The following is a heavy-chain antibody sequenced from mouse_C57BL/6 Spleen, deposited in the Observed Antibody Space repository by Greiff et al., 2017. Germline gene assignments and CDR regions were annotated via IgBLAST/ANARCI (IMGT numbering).Heavy chain of an antibody. V-gene: IGHV5-16*01. CDR1: GFTFSDYY. J-gene: IGHJ4*01. CDR2: INYDGSST. Sequence: EVQLQQSEGGLVQPGSSMKLSCTASGFTFSDYYMAWVRQVPEKGLEWVANINYDGSSTYYLDSLKSRFIISRDNAKNILYLQMSSLKSEDTATYYCAREDYYYAMDYWGQGTSVTVSS. CDR3: AREDYYYAMDY.